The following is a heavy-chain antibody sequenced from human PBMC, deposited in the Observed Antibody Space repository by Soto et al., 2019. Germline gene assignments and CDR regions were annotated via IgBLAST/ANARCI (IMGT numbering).Heavy chain of an antibody. V-gene: IGHV1-3*04. Sequence: QVQLVQSGAEVKKPGASVKVSCKASGYTFTSYAMHWVRQAPGQRLEWMGWINTGNGNTKYSQKFQGRVTITRDTSASIAYMELSSLRFEDTAVYYCATLSYAVPLCDYWGQGTLVTVSS. CDR2: INTGNGNT. D-gene: IGHD2-2*01. J-gene: IGHJ4*02. CDR3: ATLSYAVPLCDY. CDR1: GYTFTSYA.